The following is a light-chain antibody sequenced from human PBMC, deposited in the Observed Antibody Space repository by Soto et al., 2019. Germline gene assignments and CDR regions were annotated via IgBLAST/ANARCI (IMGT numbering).Light chain of an antibody. CDR1: RSNIGSNY. CDR2: RNN. Sequence: QSVLTQPPSASGTPGQRVTISCSGSRSNIGSNYVYWYQQLPGTAPKLLIYRNNQRPSGVPDRFSGSKSGTSASLAISGLRSEDEADYYCAAWDGILSGHVGFGGGTKVTVL. J-gene: IGLJ2*01. V-gene: IGLV1-47*01. CDR3: AAWDGILSGHVG.